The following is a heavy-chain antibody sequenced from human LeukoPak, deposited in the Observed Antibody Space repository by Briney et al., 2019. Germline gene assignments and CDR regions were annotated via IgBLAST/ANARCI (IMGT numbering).Heavy chain of an antibody. CDR2: IIPIFGTP. D-gene: IGHD1-14*01. V-gene: IGHV1-69*05. Sequence: ASVNVSCKAYGGTFSSYAVSWVRQAPGQGLEWMGGIIPIFGTPNYAQKCQGRDTITTDESTGTAYMDLSSLRSEDTAVYYCASHLLSYNRKPAYYFDYRGQGTLVTV. CDR1: GGTFSSYA. CDR3: ASHLLSYNRKPAYYFDY. J-gene: IGHJ4*02.